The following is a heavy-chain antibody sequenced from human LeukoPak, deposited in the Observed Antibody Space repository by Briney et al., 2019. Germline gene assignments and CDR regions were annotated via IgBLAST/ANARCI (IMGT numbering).Heavy chain of an antibody. CDR2: IYHSGST. CDR1: GGSISSGGYY. V-gene: IGHV4-30-2*01. Sequence: SETLSLTCTVSGGSISSGGYYWSWIRQPPGKGLEWIGYIYHSGSTYYNPSLKSRVTISVDTSKNQFSLKLSSVTAADTAVYYCARSPWFGDPRGAFDIWGQGTMVTVSS. CDR3: ARSPWFGDPRGAFDI. D-gene: IGHD3-10*01. J-gene: IGHJ3*02.